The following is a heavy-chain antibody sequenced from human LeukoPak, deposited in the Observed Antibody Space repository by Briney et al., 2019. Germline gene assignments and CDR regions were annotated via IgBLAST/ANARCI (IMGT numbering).Heavy chain of an antibody. Sequence: GASVKVSCKASGYTFTSYGISWVRQAPGQGLEWMGWISAYNGNTDYAQKLQGRVTMTTDTSTSTAYMELRSLRSDDTAVYYCARDHYDFWSGYFEYWGQGTLVTVSS. V-gene: IGHV1-18*01. CDR1: GYTFTSYG. CDR2: ISAYNGNT. D-gene: IGHD3-3*01. J-gene: IGHJ4*02. CDR3: ARDHYDFWSGYFEY.